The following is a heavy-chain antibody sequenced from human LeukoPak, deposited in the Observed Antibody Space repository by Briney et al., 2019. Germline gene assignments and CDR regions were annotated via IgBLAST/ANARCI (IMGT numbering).Heavy chain of an antibody. Sequence: ASVKVSCKASGYTFTGYYMHWVRQAPGQGLEWMGWINPNSGGTNYAQKFQGRVTMTRDTSTSTAYMELRSLRSDDTAVYYCARENAYSSGPYYFDYWGQGTLVTVSS. J-gene: IGHJ4*02. D-gene: IGHD6-19*01. CDR2: INPNSGGT. CDR1: GYTFTGYY. V-gene: IGHV1-2*02. CDR3: ARENAYSSGPYYFDY.